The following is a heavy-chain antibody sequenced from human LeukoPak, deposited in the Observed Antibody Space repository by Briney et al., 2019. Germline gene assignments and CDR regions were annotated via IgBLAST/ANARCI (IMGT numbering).Heavy chain of an antibody. CDR1: GGSFSGYF. CDR3: ARRYDDLGSPLND. Sequence: PSETLSLTCAVYGGSFSGYFWSWIRQPPGKGLHWIGEINHSGNTNYNPSLKSRATISVDTSKRQFSLKLSSATAADTAVYYCARRYDDLGSPLNDWGRGTLVTVSS. J-gene: IGHJ4*02. D-gene: IGHD3-10*01. CDR2: INHSGNT. V-gene: IGHV4-34*01.